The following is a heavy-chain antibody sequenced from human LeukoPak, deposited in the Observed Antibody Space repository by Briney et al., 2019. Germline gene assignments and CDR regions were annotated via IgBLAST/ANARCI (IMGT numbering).Heavy chain of an antibody. CDR1: GYTITDYY. CDR3: ARESGWLQPLDY. Sequence: ASVKVSCKASGYTITDYYTHWVRQAPGQGLEWMGWSHPNTGDTKYSQKFQGRVTMTRDTSINTAYMDLSRLTSDDTAVYFCARESGWLQPLDYWGQGTLVTVSS. V-gene: IGHV1-2*02. J-gene: IGHJ4*02. D-gene: IGHD5-24*01. CDR2: SHPNTGDT.